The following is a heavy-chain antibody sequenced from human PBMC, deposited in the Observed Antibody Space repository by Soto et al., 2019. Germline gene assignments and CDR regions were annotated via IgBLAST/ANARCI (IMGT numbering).Heavy chain of an antibody. CDR1: GFPFNNAW. D-gene: IGHD3-10*01. V-gene: IGHV3-23*01. J-gene: IGHJ4*02. CDR2: ISGSSYTT. Sequence: GGSLRLSCAASGFPFNNAWMSWVRQAPGGGLEWVASISGSSYTTFYADSVKGRFAISRDNSKNTLYLQMNSLRAEDTAVYYCAKSEGYYGSGSFRYPVYFEYWGQGALVTVSS. CDR3: AKSEGYYGSGSFRYPVYFEY.